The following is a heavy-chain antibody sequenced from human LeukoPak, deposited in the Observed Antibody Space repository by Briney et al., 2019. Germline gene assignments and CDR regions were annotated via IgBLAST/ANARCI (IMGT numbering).Heavy chain of an antibody. CDR2: IYPVDSDT. D-gene: IGHD4-23*01. J-gene: IGHJ4*02. Sequence: GESLKISCKGSGYSFTNYWIGWVRQMPGKGLEWMGSIYPVDSDTRYSPSFQGQVTISADKSFNTAYLQWSSLKASDTAMYYCARLRRAVVIDYWGQGTLVTVSS. V-gene: IGHV5-51*01. CDR1: GYSFTNYW. CDR3: ARLRRAVVIDY.